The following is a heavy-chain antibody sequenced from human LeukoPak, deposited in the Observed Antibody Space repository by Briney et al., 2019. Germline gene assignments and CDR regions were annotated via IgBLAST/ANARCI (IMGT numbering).Heavy chain of an antibody. CDR2: IYTSGST. CDR1: GGSISTGSYY. V-gene: IGHV4-61*02. J-gene: IGHJ5*02. D-gene: IGHD6-13*01. CDR3: ARCRSIAADWFDP. Sequence: SETLSLTWTVSGGSISTGSYYWSWIRQPAGKGLEWIGRIYTSGSTNYNPPLKSRVTISVDTSKNQFSLKLSSVTAADTAVYYCARCRSIAADWFDPWGQGTLVTVSS.